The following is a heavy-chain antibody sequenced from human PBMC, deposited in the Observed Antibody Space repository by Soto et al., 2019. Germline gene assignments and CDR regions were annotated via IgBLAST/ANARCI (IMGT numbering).Heavy chain of an antibody. CDR1: GGSISSYY. D-gene: IGHD1-26*01. Sequence: SETLSLTCIVSGGSISSYYWTWTRQPPGKGLEWIGCIYNGATTSYNPSLKSRVTISVDTSKNQFSLKLTSVTAAGTAVYYCARDDSQRPATYWGQGTLVTVSS. CDR3: ARDDSQRPATY. CDR2: IYNGATT. V-gene: IGHV4-59*01. J-gene: IGHJ4*02.